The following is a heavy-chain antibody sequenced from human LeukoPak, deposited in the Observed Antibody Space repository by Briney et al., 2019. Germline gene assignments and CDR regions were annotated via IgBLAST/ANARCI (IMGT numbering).Heavy chain of an antibody. CDR3: ARDVSGSYFDY. V-gene: IGHV1-69*06. CDR1: GGTFSSYA. Sequence: SVKVSCKASGGTFSSYAISWVRQAPGQGLEWMGGIIPIFGTANYAQKFQGRVTITADKSTSTAYMELSSLRSEDTAVYYCARDVSGSYFDYWGREPWSPSPQ. J-gene: IGHJ4*02. CDR2: IIPIFGTA. D-gene: IGHD1-26*01.